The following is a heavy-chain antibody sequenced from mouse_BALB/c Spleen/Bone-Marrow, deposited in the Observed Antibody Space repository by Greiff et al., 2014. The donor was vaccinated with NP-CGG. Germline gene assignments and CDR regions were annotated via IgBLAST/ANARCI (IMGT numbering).Heavy chain of an antibody. CDR1: GYSFTGYN. D-gene: IGHD1-1*01. Sequence: EVQLQQSGPELEKPGASVKISCKASGYSFTGYNMNWVKQSNGKSLEWIGNIDPYYGGTSYNQKFKGKATLTVDKSSSTAYMRLKSLTSEDSAVYYCARRGFITTVVEGYFDYWGQGTTLTVSS. CDR2: IDPYYGGT. J-gene: IGHJ2*01. CDR3: ARRGFITTVVEGYFDY. V-gene: IGHV1-39*01.